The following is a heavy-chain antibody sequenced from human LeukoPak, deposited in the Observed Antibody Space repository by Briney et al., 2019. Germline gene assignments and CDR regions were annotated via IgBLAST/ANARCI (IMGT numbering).Heavy chain of an antibody. CDR2: INSDGSST. D-gene: IGHD5-18*01. J-gene: IGHJ4*02. CDR3: ARPRLRYSSTPSDY. CDR1: GFTFSSYW. Sequence: PGGSLRLSCAASGFTFSSYWMHWVRQAPGKGLVWVSRINSDGSSTSYADSVKGRFTISRDNAKNTLYLQMNSLRAEDMAVYYCARPRLRYSSTPSDYWGQGTLVTVSS. V-gene: IGHV3-74*01.